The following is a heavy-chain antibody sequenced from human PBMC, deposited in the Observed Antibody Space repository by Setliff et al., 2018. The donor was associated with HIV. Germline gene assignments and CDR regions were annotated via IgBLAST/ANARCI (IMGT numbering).Heavy chain of an antibody. J-gene: IGHJ4*02. CDR1: GGSISSRNFY. V-gene: IGHV4-39*07. CDR2: IAYTGGG. CDR3: AREVRWELPQGFDH. Sequence: KPSETLSLTCTVSGGSISSRNFYWGWIRQPPGKGLEWIGSIAYTGGGYYNSSLKSRVTISVDTSRNECSLKLTSVTAADTAVYYCAREVRWELPQGFDHWGQGSQVTVSS. D-gene: IGHD1-26*01.